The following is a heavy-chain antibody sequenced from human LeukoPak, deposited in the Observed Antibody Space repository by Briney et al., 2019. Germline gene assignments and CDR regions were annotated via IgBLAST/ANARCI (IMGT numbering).Heavy chain of an antibody. CDR3: ARDQANSSSSLYYFDY. J-gene: IGHJ4*02. CDR2: ISAYNGNT. D-gene: IGHD6-6*01. Sequence: ASVKVSCKASGYTFTSYGISWVRQAPGQGLEWMGWISAYNGNTNYAQKLQGRVTMTTDTSTSTAYMELRSLRSDDTAVYYCARDQANSSSSLYYFDYWGQGTLVTVSS. V-gene: IGHV1-18*01. CDR1: GYTFTSYG.